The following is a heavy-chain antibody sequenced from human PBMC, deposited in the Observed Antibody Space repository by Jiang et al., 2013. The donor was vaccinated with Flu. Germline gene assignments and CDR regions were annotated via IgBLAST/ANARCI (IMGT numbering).Heavy chain of an antibody. Sequence: FSSYAMSWVRQAPGKGLEWVSAISGSGGSTYYADSVKGRFTISRDNSKNTLYLQMNSLRAEDTAVYYCAKTWSSGSYDYWGQGTLVTVSS. CDR1: FSSYA. CDR3: AKTWSSGSYDY. CDR2: ISGSGGST. D-gene: IGHD1-26*01. V-gene: IGHV3-23*01. J-gene: IGHJ4*02.